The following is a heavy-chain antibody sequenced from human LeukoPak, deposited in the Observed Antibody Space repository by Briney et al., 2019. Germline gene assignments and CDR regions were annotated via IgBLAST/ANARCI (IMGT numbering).Heavy chain of an antibody. CDR2: INKDGSEK. Sequence: GGSLRLSCAASGFTFSDYWMSWVRQAPGKGLEWVADINKDGSEKRYVDSVKGRFTISRDNAKNSLYLQMSSLRADDTAIYYCARRGYSDSSGYDYWGQGTLVTVSS. CDR1: GFTFSDYW. V-gene: IGHV3-7*01. J-gene: IGHJ4*02. CDR3: ARRGYSDSSGYDY. D-gene: IGHD3-22*01.